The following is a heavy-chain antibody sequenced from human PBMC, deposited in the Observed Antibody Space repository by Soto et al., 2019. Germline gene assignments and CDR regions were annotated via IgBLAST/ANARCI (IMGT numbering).Heavy chain of an antibody. CDR2: ISYDGSNK. Sequence: PGGSLRLSCAASGFTFSSYAMRWVRQAPGKGLEWVAVISYDGSNKYYADSVKGRFTISRDNSKNTLYLQMNSLRAEDTAVYYCAKDWYVWGSYREFDPWGQGTLVTVSS. V-gene: IGHV3-30-3*01. CDR3: AKDWYVWGSYREFDP. J-gene: IGHJ5*02. CDR1: GFTFSSYA. D-gene: IGHD3-16*02.